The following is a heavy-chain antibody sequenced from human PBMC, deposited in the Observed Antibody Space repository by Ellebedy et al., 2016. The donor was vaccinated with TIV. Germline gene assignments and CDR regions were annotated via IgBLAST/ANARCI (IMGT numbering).Heavy chain of an antibody. CDR3: ARRRRGARRLYYYYGMDV. CDR2: IYTSGST. D-gene: IGHD1-26*01. Sequence: SETLSLXCTVSGGSISSYYWSWIRQPAGKGLEWIGRIYTSGSTNYNPSLKSRVTMSVDTSKNQFSLKLSSVTAADTAVYYCARRRRGARRLYYYYGMDVWGQGTTVTVSS. V-gene: IGHV4-4*07. CDR1: GGSISSYY. J-gene: IGHJ6*02.